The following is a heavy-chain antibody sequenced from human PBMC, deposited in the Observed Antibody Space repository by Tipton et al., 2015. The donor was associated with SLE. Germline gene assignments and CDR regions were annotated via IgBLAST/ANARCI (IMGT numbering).Heavy chain of an antibody. J-gene: IGHJ5*02. CDR1: GYSISSGSY. CDR2: MYHSGST. CDR3: ASRGGLSLRNWFDP. V-gene: IGHV4-38-2*02. Sequence: TLSLTCSVSGYSISSGSYWGWIRQPPGKGLEWIGNMYHSGSTSYNPSLKSRVTMSVDTSRNQFFLKVNSVTAADMAVYFCASRGGLSLRNWFDPWGQGILVTVSS. D-gene: IGHD3-10*01.